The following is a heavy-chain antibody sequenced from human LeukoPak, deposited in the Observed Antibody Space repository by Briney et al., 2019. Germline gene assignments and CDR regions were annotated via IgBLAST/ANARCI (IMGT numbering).Heavy chain of an antibody. CDR3: ARASNRNSINFDY. J-gene: IGHJ4*02. V-gene: IGHV3-74*01. Sequence: GGSLRLSCAASGFTSSSYWMHWVRQAPGKELVWVSRLNSDGSSTSYADSVKGRFTISRDNAETTLHLQMNNLSAEDTSVYYCARASNRNSINFDYWGQGALVTVSS. CDR2: LNSDGSST. CDR1: GFTSSSYW. D-gene: IGHD1-7*01.